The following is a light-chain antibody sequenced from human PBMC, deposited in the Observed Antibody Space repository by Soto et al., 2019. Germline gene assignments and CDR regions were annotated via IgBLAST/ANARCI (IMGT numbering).Light chain of an antibody. J-gene: IGKJ5*01. Sequence: DIQMTQSPSTLSGSVGDRVTITCRASQTISSWLAWYQQKPGRAPKLLIYAASTLQSGVPSRFSGSGSGTEFTLTITSLQPEDFATYYCQQLNFFPITFGQGTRLEIK. CDR1: QTISSW. CDR3: QQLNFFPIT. V-gene: IGKV1-9*01. CDR2: AAS.